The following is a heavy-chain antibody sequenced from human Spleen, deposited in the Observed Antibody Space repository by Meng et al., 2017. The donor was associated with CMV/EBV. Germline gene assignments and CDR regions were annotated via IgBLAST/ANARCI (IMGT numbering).Heavy chain of an antibody. CDR1: GFTFSSYE. V-gene: IGHV3-48*03. J-gene: IGHJ4*02. CDR3: ARGIYDVLAGLCD. D-gene: IGHD3-9*01. CDR2: ISSSSFTI. Sequence: CAASGFTFSSYEMNWVRQAPGKGLEWVSYISSSSFTIDYTDSVKGRFIISSDYTKNSLYLHINSLSAEDTAVYFCARGIYDVLAGLCDWGQGTLVTVSS.